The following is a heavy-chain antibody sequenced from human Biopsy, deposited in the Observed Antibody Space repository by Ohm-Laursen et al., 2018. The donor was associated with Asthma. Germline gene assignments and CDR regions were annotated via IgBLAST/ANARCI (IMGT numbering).Heavy chain of an antibody. V-gene: IGHV4-61*01. Sequence: GTLSLTWTVSGGSVSSGSYYWSWIRQPPGKGLAWGSYISYSGSTDYNPSLKSRLTISMDTSKNQFSLKLSSVTAADTAVYYCARVPTTLRYFDLWGRGTLVTVSS. CDR3: ARVPTTLRYFDL. D-gene: IGHD2-15*01. J-gene: IGHJ2*01. CDR1: GGSVSSGSYY. CDR2: ISYSGST.